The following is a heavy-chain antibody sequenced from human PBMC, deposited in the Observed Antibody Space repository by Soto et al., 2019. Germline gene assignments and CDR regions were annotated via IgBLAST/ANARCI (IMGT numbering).Heavy chain of an antibody. CDR2: ISSSGSTI. D-gene: IGHD6-6*01. V-gene: IGHV3-11*01. CDR3: ARTPSLFSCSSGREYYFDY. CDR1: GFTFSDYY. J-gene: IGHJ4*02. Sequence: QVQLVESGGGLVKPGGSLRLSCAASGFTFSDYYMSWIRQAPGKGLEWVSYISSSGSTIYYADSVKGRFTISRDNAKNPLYLQMNSLRAEDTAVYYCARTPSLFSCSSGREYYFDYWGQGTLVTVSS.